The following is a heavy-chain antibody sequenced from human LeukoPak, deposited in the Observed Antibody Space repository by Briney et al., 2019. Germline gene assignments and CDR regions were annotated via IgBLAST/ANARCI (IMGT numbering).Heavy chain of an antibody. J-gene: IGHJ3*02. D-gene: IGHD2-15*01. CDR1: GFTFSGYP. Sequence: GGSLRLSCAASGFTFSGYPIHWVRQAPGKGLEWVAVISYDGSNKYYADSVKGRFTISRDNSKNTLYLQMNSLRAEDTAVYYCAKDIVVVAATPDDAFDIWGQGTMVTVSS. V-gene: IGHV3-30-3*02. CDR3: AKDIVVVAATPDDAFDI. CDR2: ISYDGSNK.